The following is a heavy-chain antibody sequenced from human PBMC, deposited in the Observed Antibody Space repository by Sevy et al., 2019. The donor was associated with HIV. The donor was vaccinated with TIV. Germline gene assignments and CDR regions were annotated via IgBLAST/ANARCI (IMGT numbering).Heavy chain of an antibody. V-gene: IGHV3-15*01. J-gene: IGHJ6*04. CDR1: GFTFSNAW. Sequence: GGSLRLSCAASGFTFSNAWMSWVRQAPGKGLEWVGRIKSKTDGGTTDYAAPVKGRFTISRDDSKNTLYLQMNSRKTEDTAVYYCTTDVVGEGGGVWGKGTTVTVSS. CDR2: IKSKTDGGTT. CDR3: TTDVVGEGGGV. D-gene: IGHD3-10*01.